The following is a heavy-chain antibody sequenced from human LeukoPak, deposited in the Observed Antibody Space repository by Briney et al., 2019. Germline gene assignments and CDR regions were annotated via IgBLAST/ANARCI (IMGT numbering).Heavy chain of an antibody. V-gene: IGHV3-48*01. CDR1: GFTFSSYS. Sequence: GGSLRLSCAASGFTFSSYSMNWVRQAPGKGLEWVSYISSSSSTIYYADSVKGRFTISRDNAKNSLYLQMNSLRAEDTAVYYCARAACGGSCYATGGCFWFDPWGQGTLVTVSS. CDR2: ISSSSSTI. D-gene: IGHD2-15*01. CDR3: ARAACGGSCYATGGCFWFDP. J-gene: IGHJ5*02.